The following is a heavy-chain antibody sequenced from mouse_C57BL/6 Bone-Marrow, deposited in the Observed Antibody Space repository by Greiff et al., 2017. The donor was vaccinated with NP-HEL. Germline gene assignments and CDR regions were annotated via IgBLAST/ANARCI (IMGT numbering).Heavy chain of an antibody. CDR2: ISSGSSTI. Sequence: EVQVVESGGGLVKPGGSLKLSCAASGFTFSDYGMHWVRQAPEKGLEWVAYISSGSSTIYYADTVKGRFTISRDNAKNTLFLQMTSLRSEDTAMYYCASRYYTGYAMDYWGQGTSVTVSS. J-gene: IGHJ4*01. CDR1: GFTFSDYG. D-gene: IGHD2-12*01. V-gene: IGHV5-17*01. CDR3: ASRYYTGYAMDY.